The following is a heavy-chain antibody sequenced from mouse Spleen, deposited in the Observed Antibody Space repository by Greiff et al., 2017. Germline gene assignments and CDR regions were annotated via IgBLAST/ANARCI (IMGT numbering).Heavy chain of an antibody. V-gene: IGHV5-9-3*01. J-gene: IGHJ1*01. CDR1: GFTFSSYA. D-gene: IGHD1-1*01. CDR2: ISSGGSYT. Sequence: EVKLMESGGGLVKPGGSLKLSCAASGFTFSSYAMSWVRQTPEKRLEWVATISSGGSYTYYPDSVKGRFTISRDNAKNTLYLQMSSLRSEDTAMYYCARHGDYYDGSAGYFDVWGAGTTVTVSS. CDR3: ARHGDYYDGSAGYFDV.